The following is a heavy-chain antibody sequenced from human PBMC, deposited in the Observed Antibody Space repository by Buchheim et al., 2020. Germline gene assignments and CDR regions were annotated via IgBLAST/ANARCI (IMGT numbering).Heavy chain of an antibody. J-gene: IGHJ4*02. V-gene: IGHV3-30*14. Sequence: QVQLVESGGGVVQPGRSLRLSCAASGFTFSSYAMHWVRQAPGKGLEWVAVISYDGSNKYYADSVKGRFTISRDNSTNTLYLQMNSLRAEDTAVYYCARDHGDCGGDCYSGLSDYWGQGTL. CDR2: ISYDGSNK. CDR3: ARDHGDCGGDCYSGLSDY. D-gene: IGHD2-21*02. CDR1: GFTFSSYA.